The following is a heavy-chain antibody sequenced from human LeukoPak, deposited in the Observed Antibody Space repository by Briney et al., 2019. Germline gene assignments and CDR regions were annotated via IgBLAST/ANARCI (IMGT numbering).Heavy chain of an antibody. CDR1: GFIFSDYG. CDR2: TRFDGSIK. Sequence: GGYLRLSCSVSGFIFSDYGFHWVRQAPGKGLEWVAVTRFDGSIKQYADSVKGRFTISRDDSKNTLYLQMNSLKSEDTAVYYCARWGGTRQYYFDYWGRGTLVTVSS. V-gene: IGHV3-33*01. J-gene: IGHJ4*02. CDR3: ARWGGTRQYYFDY. D-gene: IGHD1-1*01.